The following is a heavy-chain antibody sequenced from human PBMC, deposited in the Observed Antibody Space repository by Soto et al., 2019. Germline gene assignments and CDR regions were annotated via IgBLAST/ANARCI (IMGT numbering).Heavy chain of an antibody. CDR1: GYSFTSYW. CDR3: ARYSSGWPYYFAY. J-gene: IGHJ4*01. D-gene: IGHD6-19*01. V-gene: IGHV5-51*01. CDR2: IYLSDSDT. Sequence: ESLKISCKGSGYSFTSYWIAWVRQMPGKGLEWMGIIYLSDSDTRYSPSFQGRVTISADKSIRTAYLQWSSLKASHAAMYYWARYSSGWPYYFAYWGHGTLVTVSS.